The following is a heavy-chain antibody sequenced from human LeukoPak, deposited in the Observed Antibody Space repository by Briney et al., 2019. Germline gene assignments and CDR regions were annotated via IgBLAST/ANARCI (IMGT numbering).Heavy chain of an antibody. CDR3: ARDPLGAHFDF. CDR1: GFXFSSYE. D-gene: IGHD1-26*01. V-gene: IGHV3-48*03. CDR2: ISSGASII. J-gene: IGHJ4*02. Sequence: GGSLRLSCAASGFXFSSYEMNWVRQAPGKGLKWVSHISSGASIIYYAHSVKGRFTISRDNAKNSLYLQMNSLRAEDTAVYYCARDPLGAHFDFWGQGTLVTVSS.